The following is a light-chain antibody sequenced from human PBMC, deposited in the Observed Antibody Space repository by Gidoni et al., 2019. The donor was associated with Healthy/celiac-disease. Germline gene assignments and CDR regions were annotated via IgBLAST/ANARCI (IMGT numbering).Light chain of an antibody. Sequence: DNQMTQSPSSLSASVGDRVTITCRASQSISSYLNWYQQKPGKAPKLLIYAASSLQSGVPSRFSGSGSGTDFTLTISSLQPEDFAPYYCQQSYSTLGYTFGQXTKLEIK. CDR3: QQSYSTLGYT. CDR2: AAS. CDR1: QSISSY. V-gene: IGKV1-39*01. J-gene: IGKJ2*01.